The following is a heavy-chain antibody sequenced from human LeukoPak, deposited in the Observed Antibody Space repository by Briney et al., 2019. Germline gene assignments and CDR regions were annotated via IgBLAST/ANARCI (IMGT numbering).Heavy chain of an antibody. CDR1: GYTFTSYG. V-gene: IGHV1-18*01. CDR2: ISAYNGNT. Sequence: EASVKVSCKASGYTFTSYGISWVRQAPGQGLEWMGWISAYNGNTNYAQKFQGRVTMTRDTSISTAYMELSRLRSDDTAAYYCARQTSTVLIDYYYYYMDVWGKGTTVTVSS. CDR3: ARQTSTVLIDYYYYYMDV. J-gene: IGHJ6*03. D-gene: IGHD2-21*01.